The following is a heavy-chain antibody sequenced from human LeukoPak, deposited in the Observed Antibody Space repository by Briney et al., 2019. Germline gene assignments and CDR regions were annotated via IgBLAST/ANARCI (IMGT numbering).Heavy chain of an antibody. CDR3: AKDMVRGVIQSAFDF. CDR1: GFTFSSYA. D-gene: IGHD3-10*01. CDR2: ISGSGGST. V-gene: IGHV3-23*01. J-gene: IGHJ4*02. Sequence: PGGSLRLSCAASGFTFSSYAMSWVRQVPGKGLEWVSTISGSGGSTHYADSVNGRFTISRDSSKNTLHLQMNSLGVEDTAVYYCAKDMVRGVIQSAFDFWGQGTLVTVSS.